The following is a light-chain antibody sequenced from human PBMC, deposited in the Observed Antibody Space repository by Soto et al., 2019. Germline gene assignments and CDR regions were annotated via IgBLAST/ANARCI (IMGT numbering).Light chain of an antibody. CDR2: GAS. CDR1: QSVSSSY. Sequence: EIVLTQSPGTLSLSPGERATLSCRASQSVSSSYLAWYQQKPGQAPRLLIYGASSRATGIPDRFSGSGSGTDITLTISTLEPEDIAVYSCHQYLSSRFYSFGQGTKLEIK. CDR3: HQYLSSRFYS. J-gene: IGKJ2*01. V-gene: IGKV3-20*01.